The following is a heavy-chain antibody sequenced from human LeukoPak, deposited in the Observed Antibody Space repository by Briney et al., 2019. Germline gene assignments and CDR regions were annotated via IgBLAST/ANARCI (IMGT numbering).Heavy chain of an antibody. CDR1: GFTFSSYS. CDR2: ISSSSSYI. J-gene: IGHJ4*02. V-gene: IGHV3-21*01. Sequence: PGGSLRLSCAASGFTFSSYSMNWVRQAPGKGLEWVSSISSSSSYIYYADSVGGRFTISRDNAKNSLHLQMNSLRAEDTAVYYCARVVLNGYYFDYWGQGTLVTVSS. D-gene: IGHD3-9*01. CDR3: ARVVLNGYYFDY.